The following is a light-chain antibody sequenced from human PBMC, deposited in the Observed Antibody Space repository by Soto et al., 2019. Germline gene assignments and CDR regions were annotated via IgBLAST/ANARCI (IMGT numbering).Light chain of an antibody. Sequence: QSALTQPASVSGSPGQSITISCTGTSSDVGGYNYVSWYQQHPGKAPKIMMYDVTNRPSGVSNRFSGSKSGNTASLTISGLQDEDEADYYCSSYTSSRAYVFGTGTKLTVL. J-gene: IGLJ1*01. CDR1: SSDVGGYNY. CDR3: SSYTSSRAYV. V-gene: IGLV2-14*03. CDR2: DVT.